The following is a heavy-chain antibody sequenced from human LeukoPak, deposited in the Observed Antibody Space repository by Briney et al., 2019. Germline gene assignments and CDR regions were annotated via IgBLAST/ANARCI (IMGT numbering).Heavy chain of an antibody. CDR1: GGSIGFYY. J-gene: IGHJ4*02. V-gene: IGHV4-59*08. Sequence: ETLSLTCTVSGGSIGFYYWSWIRQAPGKTLEWIGYVYYSGSTTYNPSLKSRLTMSVDTSKNQFSLRLSSVTAADTAVYYCARHLGSSSWYLFDYWGQGKLVTVSS. CDR3: ARHLGSSSWYLFDY. CDR2: VYYSGST. D-gene: IGHD6-13*01.